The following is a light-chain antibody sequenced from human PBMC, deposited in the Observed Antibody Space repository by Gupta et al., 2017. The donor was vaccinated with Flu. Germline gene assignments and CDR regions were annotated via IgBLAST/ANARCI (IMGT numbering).Light chain of an antibody. CDR2: DAS. V-gene: IGKV3-11*01. CDR3: QQRSNWPPSLT. CDR1: QSVGSY. Sequence: PGERATLSCRASQSVGSYLAWYQEKPGQAPRLLIYDASNRATGIPARFSGSGSGTDFTLTISSLDPEDAAVYYCQQRSNWPPSLTFGGGTKVEIK. J-gene: IGKJ4*01.